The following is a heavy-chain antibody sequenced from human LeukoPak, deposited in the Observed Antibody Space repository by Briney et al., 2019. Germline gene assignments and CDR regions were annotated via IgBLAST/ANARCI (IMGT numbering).Heavy chain of an antibody. V-gene: IGHV1-69*06. CDR1: GGTFSSYA. D-gene: IGHD3-9*01. CDR2: IIPIFGTA. Sequence: SVKVSCKASGGTFSSYAISWVRQAPGQGLEWMGGIIPIFGTANYAQKFQGRVTITADKSTSTAYMELSSLRSEDTAVYYCARRDPPYYDISESLFDPWGQGTLVTVSS. J-gene: IGHJ5*02. CDR3: ARRDPPYYDISESLFDP.